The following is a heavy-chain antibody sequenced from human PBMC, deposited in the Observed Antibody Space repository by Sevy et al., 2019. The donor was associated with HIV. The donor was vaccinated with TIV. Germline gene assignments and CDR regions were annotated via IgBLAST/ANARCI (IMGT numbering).Heavy chain of an antibody. CDR3: AKKGLRSSFDY. Sequence: GGSLRLSCAASGFTFSSYGMHWVRQAPGKGLGWVAVISYDGSNKYYADSVKDRFTISRDNSKNTLYLQMNSLRAEDTAVYYCAKKGLRSSFDYWGQGTLVTVSS. CDR2: ISYDGSNK. J-gene: IGHJ4*02. CDR1: GFTFSSYG. D-gene: IGHD4-17*01. V-gene: IGHV3-30*18.